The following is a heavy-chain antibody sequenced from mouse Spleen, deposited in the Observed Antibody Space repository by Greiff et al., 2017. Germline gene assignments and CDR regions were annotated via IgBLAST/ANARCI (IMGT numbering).Heavy chain of an antibody. V-gene: IGHV5-9-3*01. Sequence: EVQVVESGGGLVKRGGSLKLSCAASGFTFSSYAMSWVRQTPEKRLEWVATISSGGGNTYYPDSVKGRFTISRDNAKNTLYLQMSSLKSEDTAMYYCARHSMVTTDYFDYWGQGTTLTVSS. D-gene: IGHD2-10*02. CDR1: GFTFSSYA. CDR3: ARHSMVTTDYFDY. J-gene: IGHJ2*01. CDR2: ISSGGGNT.